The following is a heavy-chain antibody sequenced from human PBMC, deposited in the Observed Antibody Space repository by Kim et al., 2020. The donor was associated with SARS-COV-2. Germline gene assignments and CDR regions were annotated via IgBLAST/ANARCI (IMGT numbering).Heavy chain of an antibody. J-gene: IGHJ3*02. CDR1: GFTFSSYG. CDR2: ISYDGSNK. CDR3: ARGGGVVAHPQAPGDSVAAFDI. Sequence: GGSLRISCAASGFTFSSYGMHWVRQAPGKGLEWVAVISYDGSNKYYADSVKGRFTISRDNSKNTLYLQMNSLRAEDTAVYYCARGGGVVAHPQAPGDSVAAFDIWGQGTMVTVSS. V-gene: IGHV3-33*05. D-gene: IGHD2-15*01.